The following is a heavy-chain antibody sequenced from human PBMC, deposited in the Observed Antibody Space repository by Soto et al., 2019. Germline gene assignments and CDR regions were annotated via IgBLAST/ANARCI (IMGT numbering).Heavy chain of an antibody. J-gene: IGHJ4*02. CDR3: ALGGDHPVYFDY. D-gene: IGHD2-21*02. V-gene: IGHV4-59*01. CDR2: IYYSGST. Sequence: KTSETLSLTCTVSGGSISSYYWSWIRQPPGKGLEWIGYIYYSGSTNYNPSLKSRVTISVDTSKNQFSLKLSSVTAADTAVYYCALGGDHPVYFDYWGQGTLVTVSS. CDR1: GGSISSYY.